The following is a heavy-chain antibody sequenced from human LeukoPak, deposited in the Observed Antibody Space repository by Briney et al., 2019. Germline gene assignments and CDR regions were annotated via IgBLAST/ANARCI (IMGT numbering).Heavy chain of an antibody. D-gene: IGHD2-2*01. Sequence: SETLSLTCAVSGYSISSGYYWGWIRQPPGKGLEWIGSIYRSGSTYYNPSLKSRVTISVDTSKNQFSLKLSSVTAADTAVYYCARGMGKDIVVVPAAYYYYYMDVWGKGTTVTVSS. CDR3: ARGMGKDIVVVPAAYYYYYMDV. CDR2: IYRSGST. CDR1: GYSISSGYY. J-gene: IGHJ6*03. V-gene: IGHV4-38-2*01.